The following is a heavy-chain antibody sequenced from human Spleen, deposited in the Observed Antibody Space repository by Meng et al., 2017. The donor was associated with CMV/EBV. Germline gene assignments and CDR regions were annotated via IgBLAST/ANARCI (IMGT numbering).Heavy chain of an antibody. J-gene: IGHJ4*02. D-gene: IGHD6-13*01. CDR1: GFTFSSYA. V-gene: IGHV3-23*03. Sequence: GGSLRLSCAASGFTFSSYAMSWVRQAPGKGLEWVSVIYSGGSSTYYADSVKGRFTISRDNSKNTLYLQMNSLRAEDTAVYYCAKRIADYWGQGTLVTVSS. CDR2: IYSGGSST. CDR3: AKRIADY.